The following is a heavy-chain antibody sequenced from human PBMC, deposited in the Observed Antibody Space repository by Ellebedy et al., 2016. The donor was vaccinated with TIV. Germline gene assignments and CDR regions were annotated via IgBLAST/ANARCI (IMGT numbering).Heavy chain of an antibody. CDR1: GYIFTAYY. CDR3: ARVLRATSGMDV. Sequence: ASVKVSCKTSGYIFTAYYIHWVRQAPGQGLERMGWINPDSGGTNFPQKFQGRVTMTRDTSVNTAYMELSRLQSDDTAVYYCARVLRATSGMDVWGQGTTVTVSS. J-gene: IGHJ6*02. V-gene: IGHV1-2*02. CDR2: INPDSGGT. D-gene: IGHD4/OR15-4a*01.